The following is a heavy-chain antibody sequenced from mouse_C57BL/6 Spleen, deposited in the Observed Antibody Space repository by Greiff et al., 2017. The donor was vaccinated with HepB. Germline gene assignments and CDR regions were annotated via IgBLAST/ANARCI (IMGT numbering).Heavy chain of an antibody. J-gene: IGHJ1*03. V-gene: IGHV1-39*01. Sequence: EVQLQQSGPELVKPGASVKISCKASGYSFTDYNMNWVKQSHGKSLEWIGVINPNYGTTSYNQKFKGKATLTVDQSASTAYMQLNSLTSEDSAVYYWARTDYYGLWYCDVGGTGTTVTVSS. D-gene: IGHD1-1*01. CDR3: ARTDYYGLWYCDV. CDR1: GYSFTDYN. CDR2: INPNYGTT.